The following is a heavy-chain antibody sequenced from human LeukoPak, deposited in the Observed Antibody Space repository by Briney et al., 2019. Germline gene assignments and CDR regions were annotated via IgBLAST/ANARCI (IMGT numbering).Heavy chain of an antibody. CDR3: AKGGWTGSYYSPPKPFDY. CDR2: ISGSGGST. Sequence: PGGSLRLSCAASGFTFSSYAMSWVRQAPGKGLEWVSAISGSGGSTYYADSVKGRFTISRDNSKNTLYLQMNSLRAEDTAVYYCAKGGWTGSYYSPPKPFDYWGQGTLVTVSS. V-gene: IGHV3-23*01. D-gene: IGHD3-10*01. J-gene: IGHJ4*02. CDR1: GFTFSSYA.